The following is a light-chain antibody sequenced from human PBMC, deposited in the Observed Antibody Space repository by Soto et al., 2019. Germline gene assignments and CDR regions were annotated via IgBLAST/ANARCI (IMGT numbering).Light chain of an antibody. J-gene: IGLJ1*01. Sequence: QSVLTQPPSVSGAPGQTVIISCSGSSSNLGAPYDVNWFRQLPGTVPRLLIYGNDNRPSGVPDRFSGSKSGTSASLAITGLQAEDEADYCQSYDSSLSGYVFGTGTKVTVL. CDR2: GND. CDR3: QSYDSSLSGYV. V-gene: IGLV1-40*01. CDR1: SSNLGAPYD.